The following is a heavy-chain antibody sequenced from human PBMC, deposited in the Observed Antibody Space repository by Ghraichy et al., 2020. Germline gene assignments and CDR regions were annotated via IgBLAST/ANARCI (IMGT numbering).Heavy chain of an antibody. D-gene: IGHD1-1*01. CDR3: ARLIASTGSSDWFDP. CDR1: GDSISSGTNY. Sequence: SETLSLTCTVSGDSISSGTNYWCWVRQPPGKGLEWIGYIYYSGTTIYNPSLKSRVTISVDTSKNQFSLKLTSVTAADTAVYYCARLIASTGSSDWFDPWGQGTLVTVSS. V-gene: IGHV4-61*01. CDR2: IYYSGTT. J-gene: IGHJ5*02.